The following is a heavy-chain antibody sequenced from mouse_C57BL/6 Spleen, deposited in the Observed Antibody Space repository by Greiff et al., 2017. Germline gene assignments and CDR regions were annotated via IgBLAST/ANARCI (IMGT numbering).Heavy chain of an antibody. D-gene: IGHD1-1*01. CDR1: GYAFSSSW. CDR3: ARDYYGSSYLDY. J-gene: IGHJ2*01. V-gene: IGHV1-82*01. Sequence: QVQLKESGPELVKPGASVKISCKASGYAFSSSWMNWVKQRPGKGLEWIGRIYPGDGDTNYNGKFKGKATLTADKSSSTAYMQLSSLTSEDSAVXFCARDYYGSSYLDYWGQGTTLTVSS. CDR2: IYPGDGDT.